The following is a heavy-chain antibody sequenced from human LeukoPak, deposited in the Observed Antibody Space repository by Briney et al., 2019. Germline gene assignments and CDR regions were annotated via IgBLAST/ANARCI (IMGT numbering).Heavy chain of an antibody. CDR3: ARDGPRYWFDP. V-gene: IGHV4-61*02. J-gene: IGHJ5*02. CDR2: VYSSGST. Sequence: SQNLSLTFSLSDGSVTSDRNYWNWIRQSAGEGPEWIGRVYSSGSTNYTPSLTIRDTISVDTSKNQFSLQLSSVTAADTALYYCARDGPRYWFDPWGQGHMVTVS. CDR1: DGSVTSDRNY.